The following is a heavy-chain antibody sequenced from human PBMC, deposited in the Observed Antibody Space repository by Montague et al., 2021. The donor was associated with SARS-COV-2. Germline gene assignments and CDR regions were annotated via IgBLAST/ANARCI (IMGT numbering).Heavy chain of an antibody. J-gene: IGHJ6*02. Sequence: WVRQPPGKGLEWIGSIYYSGSTYYNXXLKSRVTISVDTSKNQFSLKLSSVTAADTAVYYCARVGRQQLVRLSGMDVWGQGTTVTVSS. V-gene: IGHV4-39*07. CDR2: IYYSGST. D-gene: IGHD6-13*01. CDR3: ARVGRQQLVRLSGMDV.